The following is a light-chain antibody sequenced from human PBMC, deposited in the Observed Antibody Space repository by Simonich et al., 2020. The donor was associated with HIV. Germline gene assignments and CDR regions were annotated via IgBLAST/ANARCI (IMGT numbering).Light chain of an antibody. Sequence: EIVMTQSPATLSVSPGERATLSCRASQSVSSNLAWYQQNPGQAPRLLIYGASTRATGIPARFSGSGSGTEFTLTVSSLQSEDFAVYYCQQYNYWYTFGQGTKLEIK. CDR3: QQYNYWYT. J-gene: IGKJ2*01. V-gene: IGKV3-15*01. CDR2: GAS. CDR1: QSVSSN.